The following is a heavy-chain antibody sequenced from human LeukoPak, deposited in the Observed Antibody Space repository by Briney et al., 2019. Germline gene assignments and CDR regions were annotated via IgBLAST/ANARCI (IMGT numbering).Heavy chain of an antibody. Sequence: SETLSLTCAVYGGSFSGYYWSWIRQPPGKGLEWIGEINHSGSTNYNPSLKSRVTISVDTSKNQFSLKLSSVTAADTAVYYCARGQGYCSGGSCYRSGRIDYWAQGTLVTVSS. V-gene: IGHV4-34*01. D-gene: IGHD2-15*01. J-gene: IGHJ4*02. CDR1: GGSFSGYY. CDR3: ARGQGYCSGGSCYRSGRIDY. CDR2: INHSGST.